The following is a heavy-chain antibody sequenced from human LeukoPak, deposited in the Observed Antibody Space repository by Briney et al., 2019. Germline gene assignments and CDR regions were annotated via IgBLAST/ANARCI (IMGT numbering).Heavy chain of an antibody. V-gene: IGHV3-23*01. J-gene: IGHJ4*02. CDR3: ARGSTYSSGWYTGFDY. Sequence: SGGSLRLSCAASGFTFSSYAMSWVRQAPGKGLEWVSAISGSGGSTYYADSVKGRFTISRDNSKSTLYLQMNSLRAEDTAVYYCARGSTYSSGWYTGFDYWGQGTLVTVSS. D-gene: IGHD6-19*01. CDR1: GFTFSSYA. CDR2: ISGSGGST.